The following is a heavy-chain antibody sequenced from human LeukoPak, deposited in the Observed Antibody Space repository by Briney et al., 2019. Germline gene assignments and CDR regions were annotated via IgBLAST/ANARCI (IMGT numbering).Heavy chain of an antibody. CDR2: ISWNSGSI. D-gene: IGHD3-10*01. CDR1: GFTFDDYA. J-gene: IGHJ4*02. CDR3: AKDIGPPDYYGSGSYGFDY. Sequence: PGGSLRLSCAASGFTFDDYAMHWVRQAPGKGLEWVSGISWNSGSIGYADSVKGRFTISRDNAKNSLYLQMNSLRAEDTALYYCAKDIGPPDYYGSGSYGFDYWGQGTLVTVSS. V-gene: IGHV3-9*01.